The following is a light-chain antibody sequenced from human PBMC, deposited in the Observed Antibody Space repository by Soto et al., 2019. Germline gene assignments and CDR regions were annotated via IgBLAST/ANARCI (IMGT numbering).Light chain of an antibody. J-gene: IGKJ1*01. V-gene: IGKV3-11*01. CDR2: DAS. CDR1: QSVSSY. CDR3: QQRSNWPVT. Sequence: EIELTQSPATLSLSPGEGATLSCRASQSVSSYLAWYQQKPGQAPRLLIYDASNRATGIPARFSGSGSGTDFTLIISSLEPEDFAVYYCQQRSNWPVTFGLGTKVDIK.